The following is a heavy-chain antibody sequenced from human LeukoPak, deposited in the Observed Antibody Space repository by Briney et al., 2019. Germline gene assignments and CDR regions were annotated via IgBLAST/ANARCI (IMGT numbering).Heavy chain of an antibody. D-gene: IGHD2-2*02. Sequence: SETLSLTCTVSGGSISSYYWSWIRQPPGKGLEWIGYIYYSGSTNYNPSLKGRVTISVDTSKNQFSLKLSSVTAADTAVYYCARGGVPATAILDYYYYGMDVWGQGTTVTVSS. V-gene: IGHV4-59*01. CDR1: GGSISSYY. CDR3: ARGGVPATAILDYYYYGMDV. J-gene: IGHJ6*02. CDR2: IYYSGST.